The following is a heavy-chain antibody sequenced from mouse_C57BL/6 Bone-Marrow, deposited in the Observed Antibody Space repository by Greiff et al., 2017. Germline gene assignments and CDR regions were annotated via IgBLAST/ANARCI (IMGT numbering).Heavy chain of an antibody. CDR1: GFTFRDYG. CDR2: ISSGSSTI. CDR3: AMTLLRYFHV. D-gene: IGHD1-2*01. V-gene: IGHV5-17*01. J-gene: IGHJ1*03. Sequence: EVKLVESGGGLVKPGGSLKLSCAASGFTFRDYGMHWVRQAPEKGLEWVAYISSGSSTIYYADTVKGRFTISRDNAKNTLFLQMTSLRSEDTAMYYCAMTLLRYFHVWGTGTTVTVSS.